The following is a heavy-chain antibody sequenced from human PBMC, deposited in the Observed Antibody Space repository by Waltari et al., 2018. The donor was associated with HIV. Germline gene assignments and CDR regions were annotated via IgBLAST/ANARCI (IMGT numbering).Heavy chain of an antibody. J-gene: IGHJ4*02. Sequence: QVQLVESGGGVVQPGKSLSLACAASGFSLSNSGMHWVRRAPGKGLEWVALIWYDGSNKYYGDSVKGRFTISRDISKNTLYLQMNSLRAEDTAVYFCARDFALDSWGPGTLVTVSS. CDR1: GFSLSNSG. V-gene: IGHV3-33*01. CDR2: IWYDGSNK. CDR3: ARDFALDS.